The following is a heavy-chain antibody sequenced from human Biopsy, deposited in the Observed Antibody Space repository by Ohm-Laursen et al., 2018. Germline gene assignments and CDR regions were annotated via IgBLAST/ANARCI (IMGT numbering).Heavy chain of an antibody. CDR2: ITQSGST. D-gene: IGHD6-13*01. CDR3: ARVPLPGIGAAYQGRFLYGMDV. V-gene: IGHV4-34*01. Sequence: GTLSLTCAVYGGSFNGYFWSWIRQPPGKGLEWIGDITQSGSTNYSPSLKSRVTISVDTAKKQFSLSLRAVTAADTAVYYCARVPLPGIGAAYQGRFLYGMDVWGQGTTVSVSS. J-gene: IGHJ6*02. CDR1: GGSFNGYF.